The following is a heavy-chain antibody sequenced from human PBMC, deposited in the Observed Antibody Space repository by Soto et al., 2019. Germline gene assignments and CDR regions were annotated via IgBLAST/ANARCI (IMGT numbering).Heavy chain of an antibody. CDR2: IYHSGST. V-gene: IGHV4-4*02. CDR3: ARDSIVVPRAFDI. Sequence: SETLSLTCAVSGGSISSSSWWSWVRQPPGKGLEWIGEIYHSGSTNYNPSLKSRVTISVDKSKNQFSLKLSSVTAADTAVYYCARDSIVVPRAFDIWGQGTMVTVSS. D-gene: IGHD2-21*01. CDR1: GGSISSSSW. J-gene: IGHJ3*02.